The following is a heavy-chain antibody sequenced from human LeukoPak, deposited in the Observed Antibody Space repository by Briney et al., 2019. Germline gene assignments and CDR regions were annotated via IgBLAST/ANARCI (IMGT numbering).Heavy chain of an antibody. CDR3: ARVGVCNRFDY. Sequence: PRGSLRLSCAASAFSFSSSWMPWVRQAPGKGLEWLGYINPDGTTENYVASVKGRYFFSSDNAKNSLYLHMNSLRAAHTALYSCARVGVCNRFDYWG. V-gene: IGHV3-7*01. CDR2: INPDGTTE. D-gene: IGHD2-8*01. J-gene: IGHJ5*01. CDR1: AFSFSSSW.